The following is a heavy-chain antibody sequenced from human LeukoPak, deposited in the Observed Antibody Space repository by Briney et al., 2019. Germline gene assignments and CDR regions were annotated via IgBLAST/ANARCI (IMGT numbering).Heavy chain of an antibody. J-gene: IGHJ4*02. CDR3: ARVGYDSSGRFDY. V-gene: IGHV3-48*03. Sequence: GGSLRLSCAASGFTFSTYEINWVRQAPGKGLEWVSYISSSGSIIYYADSVKGRFIISRDNAKNSLYLQMNSLRAEDTAVYFCARVGYDSSGRFDYWGQGTLVTVSS. CDR1: GFTFSTYE. D-gene: IGHD3-22*01. CDR2: ISSSGSII.